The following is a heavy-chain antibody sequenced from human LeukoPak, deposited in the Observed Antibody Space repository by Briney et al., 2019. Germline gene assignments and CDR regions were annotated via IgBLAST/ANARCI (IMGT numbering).Heavy chain of an antibody. V-gene: IGHV3-53*01. CDR2: IYSGDIT. Sequence: GGSLRLSCAASGFTFSSYAMSWVRQAPGKGLEWVSLIYSGDITSYSDSVKGRFTISRDNSKNTLYLQMNSLRAEDTAVYYCARDRGSSWFYPFDYWGQGTLVTVSS. CDR3: ARDRGSSWFYPFDY. D-gene: IGHD6-13*01. J-gene: IGHJ4*02. CDR1: GFTFSSYA.